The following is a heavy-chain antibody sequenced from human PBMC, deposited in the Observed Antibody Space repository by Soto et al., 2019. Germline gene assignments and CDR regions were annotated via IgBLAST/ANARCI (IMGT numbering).Heavy chain of an antibody. J-gene: IGHJ5*02. D-gene: IGHD5-12*01. CDR3: ARGRGYIGATIMGNYNWFDP. Sequence: SETLSLTCAVYGGSFSGYYWSWIRQPPGKGLEWIGEINHSGSTNYNPSLKSRVTISVDTSKNQFSLKLSSVTAADTAVYYCARGRGYIGATIMGNYNWFDPWGQGAPVTVAS. CDR1: GGSFSGYY. V-gene: IGHV4-34*01. CDR2: INHSGST.